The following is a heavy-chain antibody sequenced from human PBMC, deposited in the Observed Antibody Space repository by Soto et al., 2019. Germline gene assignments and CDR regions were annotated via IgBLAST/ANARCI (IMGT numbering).Heavy chain of an antibody. Sequence: QVQLVQSGAEVKKPGASVKVSCKASGYTFTSYDINWVRQATGQGLEWMGWMNPNSGNTGYAQKFQGHVTMTKNTSISTAYMELSRLKSEDTAVYYCARRPMVRGVPAIFGYWGQGPLVTVSS. J-gene: IGHJ4*02. V-gene: IGHV1-8*01. CDR2: MNPNSGNT. CDR1: GYTFTSYD. D-gene: IGHD3-10*01. CDR3: ARRPMVRGVPAIFGY.